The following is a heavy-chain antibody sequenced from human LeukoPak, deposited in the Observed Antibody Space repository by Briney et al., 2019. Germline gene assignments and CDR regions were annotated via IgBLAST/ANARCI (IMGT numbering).Heavy chain of an antibody. CDR1: GGTFSSYA. CDR3: ARVPDYYDSSGYSDY. CDR2: IIPIFGTA. V-gene: IGHV1-69*13. Sequence: GASVKVSCKASGGTFSSYAISWVRQAPGQGLELMGGIIPIFGTANYAQKFQGRVTITADESTSTAYMELSSLRSEDTAVYYCARVPDYYDSSGYSDYWGQGTLVTVSS. J-gene: IGHJ4*02. D-gene: IGHD3-22*01.